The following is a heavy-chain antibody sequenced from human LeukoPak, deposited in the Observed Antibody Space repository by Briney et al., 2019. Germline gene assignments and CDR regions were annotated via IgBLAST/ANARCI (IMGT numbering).Heavy chain of an antibody. CDR1: GGSIRSYY. CDR2: MYYSGST. J-gene: IGHJ4*02. D-gene: IGHD4-11*01. CDR3: ARATTDYTTYYFDY. V-gene: IGHV4-59*12. Sequence: SETLSLTCTVSGGSIRSYYWSWIRQPPGKGLEWIGYMYYSGSTNYDPALKSRVTISVDTSKNQFSLKLSSVTAADTAVFYCARATTDYTTYYFDYWGQGTLVTVSS.